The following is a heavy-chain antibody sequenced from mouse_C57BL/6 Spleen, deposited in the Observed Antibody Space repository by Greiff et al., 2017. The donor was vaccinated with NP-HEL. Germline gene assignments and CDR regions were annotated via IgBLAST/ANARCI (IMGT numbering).Heavy chain of an antibody. D-gene: IGHD1-1*01. J-gene: IGHJ4*01. CDR2: IHPNSGST. CDR3: ARSDYGSSYYYAMDY. Sequence: QVQLQQPGAELVKPGASVKLSCKASGYTFTSYWMHWVKQRPGQGLEWIGMIHPNSGSTNYNEKFKSKATLTVDKSSSTAYMQLSSLTSEDSAVYYCARSDYGSSYYYAMDYWGQGTSVTVSS. V-gene: IGHV1-64*01. CDR1: GYTFTSYW.